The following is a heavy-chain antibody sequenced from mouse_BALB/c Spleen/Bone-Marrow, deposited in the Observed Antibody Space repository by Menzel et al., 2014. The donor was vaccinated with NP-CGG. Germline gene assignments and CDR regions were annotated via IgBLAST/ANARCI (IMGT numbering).Heavy chain of an antibody. Sequence: EVKLVESGGGLVKPGGSLKLSCAASGFTFSSYAMSWVRQTPEKRLEWVXTISXXGSYTYYPDSVKGRFTISRDNAKNTLYLQMSSLRSEDTAMYYCARKSYYDYDGRPWFAYWGQGTLVTVSA. D-gene: IGHD2-4*01. J-gene: IGHJ3*01. CDR1: GFTFSSYA. CDR3: ARKSYYDYDGRPWFAY. V-gene: IGHV5-9-3*01. CDR2: ISXXGSYT.